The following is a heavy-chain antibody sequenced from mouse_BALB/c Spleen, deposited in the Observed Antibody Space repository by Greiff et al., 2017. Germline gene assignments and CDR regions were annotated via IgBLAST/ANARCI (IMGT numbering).Heavy chain of an antibody. Sequence: EVKLMESGAELVKPGASVKLSCTASGFNIKDTYMHWVKQRPEQGLEWIGRIDPANGNTKYDPKFQGKATITADTSSNTAYLQLSSLTSEDTAVYYCARGGNYGNYDAMDYWGQGTSVTVSS. CDR2: IDPANGNT. D-gene: IGHD2-1*01. CDR3: ARGGNYGNYDAMDY. V-gene: IGHV14-3*02. J-gene: IGHJ4*01. CDR1: GFNIKDTY.